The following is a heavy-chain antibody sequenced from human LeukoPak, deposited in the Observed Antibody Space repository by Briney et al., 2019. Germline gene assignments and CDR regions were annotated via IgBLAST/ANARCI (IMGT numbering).Heavy chain of an antibody. CDR3: TRGDYGAYGYDAFDI. J-gene: IGHJ3*02. V-gene: IGHV3-74*01. CDR1: RFTFRNYW. D-gene: IGHD4-17*01. Sequence: GGSLRLSCAASRFTFRNYWMHWVRQAPGKGLVWVSRINSDGSSTSYADSVKGRFTISRDNAKNTLYLQMNSLRAEDTAMYYCTRGDYGAYGYDAFDIWGQGTMVTVSS. CDR2: INSDGSST.